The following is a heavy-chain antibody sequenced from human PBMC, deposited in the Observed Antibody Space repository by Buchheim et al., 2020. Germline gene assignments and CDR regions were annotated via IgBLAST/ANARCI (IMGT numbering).Heavy chain of an antibody. Sequence: QVQLQQWGAGLLKPSETLSLTCAVYGGSFSGYYWSWIRQPPGKGLEWIGEINHSGSTNYNPSLKSRVTISVDTSKNQFSLKLGCVTAADTAAYYCAGGVREGDFWSGCYSCYYYMDVWGKGTT. CDR3: AGGVREGDFWSGCYSCYYYMDV. V-gene: IGHV4-34*01. J-gene: IGHJ6*03. D-gene: IGHD3-3*01. CDR2: INHSGST. CDR1: GGSFSGYY.